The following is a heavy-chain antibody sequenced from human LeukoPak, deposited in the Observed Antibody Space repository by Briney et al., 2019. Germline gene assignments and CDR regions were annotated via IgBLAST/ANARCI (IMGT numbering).Heavy chain of an antibody. CDR1: GYTLTELS. Sequence: ASVKVSCKVSGYTLTELSMHWVRQAPGKGLEWMGGFDPEDGETIYAQKFQGRVTMTEDTSTDTAYMELSSLRSEDTAVYFCATSPRIVVPAARRGFDYWGQGTLVTVSS. V-gene: IGHV1-24*01. CDR2: FDPEDGET. D-gene: IGHD2-2*01. CDR3: ATSPRIVVPAARRGFDY. J-gene: IGHJ4*02.